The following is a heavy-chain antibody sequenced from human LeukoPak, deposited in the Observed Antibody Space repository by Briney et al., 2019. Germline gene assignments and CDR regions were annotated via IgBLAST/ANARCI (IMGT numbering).Heavy chain of an antibody. CDR3: ARESAVVTIFSRRHMNWFDP. D-gene: IGHD3-9*01. V-gene: IGHV4-39*02. J-gene: IGHJ5*02. Sequence: SETLSLTCTVSGGSISSGPYYWGWIRQPPGKGLEWIGNIYYGENTYYNPSLKSRVTISIDTSKNQFYLKLSSLTAADTAVYYCARESAVVTIFSRRHMNWFDPWGQGTLVTVSS. CDR2: IYYGENT. CDR1: GGSISSGPYY.